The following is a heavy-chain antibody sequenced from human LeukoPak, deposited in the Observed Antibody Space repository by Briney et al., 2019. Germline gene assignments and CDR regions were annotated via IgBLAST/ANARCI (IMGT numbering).Heavy chain of an antibody. Sequence: SETLSLTCAVYGGSFSGYYWSWIRQPPGKGLEWIGEINHSGSTNYNPSLKSRVTISVDTSKNQFSLKLSSVAAADTAVYYCARGPPATYYYDSSGSGVDYWGQGTLVTVSS. V-gene: IGHV4-34*01. CDR2: INHSGST. CDR3: ARGPPATYYYDSSGSGVDY. CDR1: GGSFSGYY. D-gene: IGHD3-22*01. J-gene: IGHJ4*02.